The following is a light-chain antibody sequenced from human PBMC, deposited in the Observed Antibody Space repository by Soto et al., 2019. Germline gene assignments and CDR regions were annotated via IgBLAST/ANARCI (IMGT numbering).Light chain of an antibody. CDR3: SSYTSISTRV. CDR2: EVS. CDR1: SRDVGRYNY. V-gene: IGLV2-14*01. Sequence: QSALTQPASVSGSPGQSITISCTGTSRDVGRYNYVSWYQQHTGKAPKLMIYEVSTRPSGVSNRFSGSKSGNTASLTISGIQAEDEANYYCSSYTSISTRVFGGGTQLTVL. J-gene: IGLJ3*02.